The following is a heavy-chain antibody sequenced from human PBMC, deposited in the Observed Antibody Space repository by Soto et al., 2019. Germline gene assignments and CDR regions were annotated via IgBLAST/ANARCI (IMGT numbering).Heavy chain of an antibody. J-gene: IGHJ6*02. CDR1: GFTFSSYS. CDR2: ISSSSSTI. V-gene: IGHV3-48*02. Sequence: VGSLRLSCAASGFTFSSYSMNWVRQAPGKGLEWVSYISSSSSTIYYADSVKGRFTISRDNAKNSLYLQMNSLRDEDTAVYYCVRDLWELLPYYYYGMDVWGQGTTVTVSS. CDR3: VRDLWELLPYYYYGMDV. D-gene: IGHD1-26*01.